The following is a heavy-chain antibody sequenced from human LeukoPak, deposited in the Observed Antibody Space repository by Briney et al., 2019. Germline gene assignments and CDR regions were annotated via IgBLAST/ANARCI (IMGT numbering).Heavy chain of an antibody. J-gene: IGHJ4*02. CDR2: ISATGGIT. D-gene: IGHD4-23*01. CDR1: GLTFSSYA. V-gene: IGHV3-23*01. CDR3: ALSGNYGAKRGGSDY. Sequence: QPGGSLRLSCAASGLTFSSYAMSWVRQAPGKGLEWVSGISATGGITYYADSVKGRFTISRDNSKNTLYLQMNSLGAQDTAVYYCALSGNYGAKRGGSDYWGQGTLVTVSS.